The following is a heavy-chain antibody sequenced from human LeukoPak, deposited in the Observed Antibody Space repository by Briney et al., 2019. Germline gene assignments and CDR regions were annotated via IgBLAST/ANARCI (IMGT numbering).Heavy chain of an antibody. CDR2: INSDGDIT. CDR3: VRGDNAFGY. V-gene: IGHV3-74*01. D-gene: IGHD1-1*01. Sequence: PGGSLRLSCSASGFAFTNSWMHWVRQAPGKGLVWVSRINSDGDITNYANSVKGRFTISRDNAKNTLYLQMDSLRAEDTAVFYCVRGDNAFGYWGQGTLVTVSS. J-gene: IGHJ4*02. CDR1: GFAFTNSW.